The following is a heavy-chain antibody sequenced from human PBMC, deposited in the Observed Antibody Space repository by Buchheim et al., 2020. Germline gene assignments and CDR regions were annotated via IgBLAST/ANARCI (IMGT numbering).Heavy chain of an antibody. CDR3: ARGGTSGSLDY. J-gene: IGHJ4*02. CDR1: GFTFSSYW. Sequence: EVQLVDSGGGLVQPGGSLRLSCAASGFTFSSYWMHWVRQAPGKGPVWVSRINNDGTDTSYADSVKGRFTISRDNARNKLYLQMNSLEAEDTAVYFCARGGTSGSLDYWGQGTL. CDR2: INNDGTDT. D-gene: IGHD3-10*01. V-gene: IGHV3-74*01.